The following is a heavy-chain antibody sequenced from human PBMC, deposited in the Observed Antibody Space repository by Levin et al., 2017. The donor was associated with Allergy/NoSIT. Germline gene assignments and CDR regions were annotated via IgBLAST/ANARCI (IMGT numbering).Heavy chain of an antibody. V-gene: IGHV4-59*08. CDR2: LSHGRRT. CDR1: GASINYHY. J-gene: IGHJ5*02. CDR3: AHPPGNSGSGSHWFDP. Sequence: SQTLSLTCTVSGASINYHYWGWSRQPPGKRLEWVGALSHGRRTNYNPSLESRVTLSLDTSKNQFSLKLTSVTAADTAIYYCAHPPGNSGSGSHWFDPWGQGTLVTVSS. D-gene: IGHD3-10*01.